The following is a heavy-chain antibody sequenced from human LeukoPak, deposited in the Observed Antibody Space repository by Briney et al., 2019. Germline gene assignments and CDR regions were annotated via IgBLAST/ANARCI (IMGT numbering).Heavy chain of an antibody. CDR3: AKVHYYGSGSYFTPFDY. CDR2: ISGSGST. D-gene: IGHD3-10*01. V-gene: IGHV3-23*01. Sequence: GGSLRLSCAASGFTFSSYAMSWVRQAPGKGLEWVSAISGSGSTYYADSVKGRFTISRDNSKNTLYLQMNSLRAEDTAVYYCAKVHYYGSGSYFTPFDYWGQGTLVTVSS. CDR1: GFTFSSYA. J-gene: IGHJ4*02.